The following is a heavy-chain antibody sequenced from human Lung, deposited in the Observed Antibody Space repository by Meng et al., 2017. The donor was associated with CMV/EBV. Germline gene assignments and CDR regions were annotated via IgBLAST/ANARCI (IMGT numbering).Heavy chain of an antibody. D-gene: IGHD2-21*01. V-gene: IGHV3-30-3*01. Sequence: LSLTCAASGFTFSNYAMHWVRQAPGKGLEWVAVISYDGSNKYYADSVKGRFTISRDDSKNTLYLQMNSLRAEDTAVYYCATGDLVVMIAIPLDYWGQGXLVTVSS. CDR3: ATGDLVVMIAIPLDY. CDR2: ISYDGSNK. J-gene: IGHJ4*02. CDR1: GFTFSNYA.